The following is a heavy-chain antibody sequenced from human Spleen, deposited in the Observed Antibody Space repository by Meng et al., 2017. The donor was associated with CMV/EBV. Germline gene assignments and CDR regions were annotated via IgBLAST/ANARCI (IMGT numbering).Heavy chain of an antibody. V-gene: IGHV1-46*01. J-gene: IGHJ4*01. CDR1: LTKCD. D-gene: IGHD2-2*01. Sequence: LTKCDMHWVRQAPGQGLEWMGMINPSGGFIGYAQKFQGRITVTWETSTSTVYMELSSLRSEDTAVYYCARDPGNTVVIPSALGYFDYWGQGTLVTVSS. CDR3: ARDPGNTVVIPSALGYFDY. CDR2: INPSGGFI.